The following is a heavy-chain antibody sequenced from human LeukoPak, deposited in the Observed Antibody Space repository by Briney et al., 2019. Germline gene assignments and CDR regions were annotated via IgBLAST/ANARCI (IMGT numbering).Heavy chain of an antibody. D-gene: IGHD3-16*02. V-gene: IGHV4-39*01. Sequence: SETLSLTCTVSGGSISSSSYYWGWIRQPPGKGLEWIGSIYYSGSTYYNPSLKSRVTISVDTSKNQFSLKLSSVTAADTAVYYCARRNMITFGGVIVGYYMDVWGKGTTVTVSS. J-gene: IGHJ6*03. CDR3: ARRNMITFGGVIVGYYMDV. CDR1: GGSISSSSYY. CDR2: IYYSGST.